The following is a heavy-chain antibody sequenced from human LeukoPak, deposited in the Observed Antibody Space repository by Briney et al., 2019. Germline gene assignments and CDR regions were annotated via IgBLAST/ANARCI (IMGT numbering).Heavy chain of an antibody. D-gene: IGHD4-11*01. V-gene: IGHV4-39*07. J-gene: IGHJ4*02. Sequence: SETLSLTCIVPGGSISSSSYYWAWIRQSPGKGLEWIGTFSSGGSAYYNPSLKSRVTISVDTSKNQFSLKLSSVTAADTAVYYCAREYSNSYVDYWGQGTLVTVSS. CDR3: AREYSNSYVDY. CDR1: GGSISSSSYY. CDR2: FSSGGSA.